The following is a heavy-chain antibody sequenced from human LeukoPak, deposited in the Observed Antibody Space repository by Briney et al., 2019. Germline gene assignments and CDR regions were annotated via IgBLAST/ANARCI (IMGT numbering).Heavy chain of an antibody. V-gene: IGHV4-4*02. CDR3: AREIAVAGTLDY. CDR2: IYHSGST. Sequence: SGTLSLTCAVSGGSISSNNWWSWVRQPPGKGLEWIGEIYHSGSTNYNPSLKSRVTMSVDKSKNQFSLKLSSVTAADTAVYYCAREIAVAGTLDYWGQGTLVTVSS. D-gene: IGHD6-19*01. J-gene: IGHJ4*02. CDR1: GGSISSNNW.